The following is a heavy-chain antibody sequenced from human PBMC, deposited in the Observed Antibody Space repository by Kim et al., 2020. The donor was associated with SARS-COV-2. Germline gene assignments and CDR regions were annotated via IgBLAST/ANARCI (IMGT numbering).Heavy chain of an antibody. D-gene: IGHD6-6*01. V-gene: IGHV6-1*01. CDR2: TYYRSKWYN. CDR3: ARVSDSSSSGVYNWFDP. Sequence: SQTLSLTCAVSGDSVSSNSAAWNWIRQSPSRGLEWLGRTYYRSKWYNDYAVSVKSRITINPDTSKNQFSLQLNSVTPEDTAVYYCARVSDSSSSGVYNWFDPWGQGTLVTVSS. J-gene: IGHJ5*02. CDR1: GDSVSSNSAA.